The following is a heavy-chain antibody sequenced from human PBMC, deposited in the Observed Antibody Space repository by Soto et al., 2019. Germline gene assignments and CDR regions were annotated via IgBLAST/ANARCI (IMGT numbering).Heavy chain of an antibody. D-gene: IGHD2-15*01. CDR1: GFTFDDYA. Sequence: GGSLRLSCAASGFTFDDYAMHWVRQAPGKGLEWVSGISWNSGSIGYADSVKGRFSISRDNAKNSLYLQMNSLRPEDTALYYCAKDTYTRTLGHCFGGSCSPGLDWGQGTLVTVSS. CDR3: AKDTYTRTLGHCFGGSCSPGLD. J-gene: IGHJ4*02. CDR2: ISWNSGSI. V-gene: IGHV3-9*01.